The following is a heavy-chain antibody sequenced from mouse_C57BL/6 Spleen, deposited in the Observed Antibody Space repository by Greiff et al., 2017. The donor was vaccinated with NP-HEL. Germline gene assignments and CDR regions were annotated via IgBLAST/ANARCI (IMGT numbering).Heavy chain of an antibody. J-gene: IGHJ4*01. D-gene: IGHD2-1*01. V-gene: IGHV1-82*01. CDR2: IYPGDGDT. Sequence: QVQLQQSGPELVKPGASVKISCKASGYAFSSSWMNWVKQRPGKGLEWIGRIYPGDGDTNYNGKFKGKATLTADKSSSTAYMQLSSLTSEDSAVYFCARWGGLYFDYWGQGTSVTVSS. CDR1: GYAFSSSW. CDR3: ARWGGLYFDY.